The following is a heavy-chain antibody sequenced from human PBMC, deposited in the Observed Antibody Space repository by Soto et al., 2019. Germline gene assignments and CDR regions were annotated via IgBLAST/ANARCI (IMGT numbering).Heavy chain of an antibody. CDR1: GFTFSINA. Sequence: PGGSLRLSCAGSGFTFSINAVSWVRQPPGKGLEWVSAISANGQGIYHADSVRGRFTISRDNSKNTVFLHMDSLRAEDTAVYYCAKDRDYPRDQFHYWGQGTLVTVSS. CDR2: ISANGQGI. J-gene: IGHJ4*02. V-gene: IGHV3-23*01. D-gene: IGHD2-2*01. CDR3: AKDRDYPRDQFHY.